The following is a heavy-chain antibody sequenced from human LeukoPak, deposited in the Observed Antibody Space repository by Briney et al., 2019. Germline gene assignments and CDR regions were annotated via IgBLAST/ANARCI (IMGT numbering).Heavy chain of an antibody. CDR2: IIPIFGTA. J-gene: IGHJ4*02. D-gene: IGHD6-6*01. V-gene: IGHV1-69*13. CDR3: SSRIAXXRSSSGRPFDY. Sequence: SVKVSCKASGGTFSSYAISWVRQAPGQGLEWMGGIIPIFGTANYAQKFQGRVTITADESTSTAYMELSSLRSEDTAVYYWSSRIAXXRSSSGRPFDYWGQGTLVTVSS. CDR1: GGTFSSYA.